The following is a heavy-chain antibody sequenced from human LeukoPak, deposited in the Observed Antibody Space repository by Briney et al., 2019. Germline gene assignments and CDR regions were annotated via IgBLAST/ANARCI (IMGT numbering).Heavy chain of an antibody. J-gene: IGHJ6*03. D-gene: IGHD1-26*01. CDR3: ARAYSGTYGLGHYYMDV. V-gene: IGHV3-21*01. CDR2: ISSSSSYI. CDR1: GFTLSTYS. Sequence: PGGSLRLSCAASGFTLSTYSMNWVRQAPGKGLEWVSSISSSSSYIYYADSVKGRFTISRDNAKKSLYLQMNSLRAEDTAVYYCARAYSGTYGLGHYYMDVWGKGTTVTVSS.